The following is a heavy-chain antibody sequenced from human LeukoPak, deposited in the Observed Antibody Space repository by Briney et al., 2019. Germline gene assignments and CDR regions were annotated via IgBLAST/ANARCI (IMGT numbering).Heavy chain of an antibody. D-gene: IGHD3-22*01. CDR1: GYTFTSYG. CDR3: ARDRMYYYDSSGYYTFDY. J-gene: IGHJ4*02. Sequence: ASVKVSCKASGYTFTSYGISWVRQAPGQGLEWMGWISAYNGNTNYAQKLQGRVTMTTDTSTSTAYMELRSLRSDDTAVYYCARDRMYYYDSSGYYTFDYWGQGTLVTVSP. CDR2: ISAYNGNT. V-gene: IGHV1-18*01.